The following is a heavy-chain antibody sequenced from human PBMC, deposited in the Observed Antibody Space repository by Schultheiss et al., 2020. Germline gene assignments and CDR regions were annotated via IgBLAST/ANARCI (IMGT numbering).Heavy chain of an antibody. J-gene: IGHJ6*02. CDR1: GFTFSGSA. Sequence: RGSLRLSCAASGFTFSGSAMHWVRQASGKGLEWVGRIRSKANSYATAYAASVKGRFTISRDDSKNTAYLQMNSLKTEDTAVYYCTILQTYYYDSSGYMGRSRDVWGQGHTGTGSS. CDR2: IRSKANSYAT. CDR3: TILQTYYYDSSGYMGRSRDV. D-gene: IGHD3-22*01. V-gene: IGHV3-73*01.